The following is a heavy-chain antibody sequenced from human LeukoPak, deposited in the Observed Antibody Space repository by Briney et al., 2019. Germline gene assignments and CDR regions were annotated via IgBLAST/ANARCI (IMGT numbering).Heavy chain of an antibody. J-gene: IGHJ4*02. D-gene: IGHD6-19*01. Sequence: GGSLRLSCAASGFTFSSYSMNWVRQAPGKGLEWVSSISSSSSYIYYADSVKGRFTISRDNAKNSLYLQMNSLRADDTAVYYCARVVPYSSGWYLGYWGQGTLVTVSS. CDR2: ISSSSSYI. V-gene: IGHV3-21*01. CDR3: ARVVPYSSGWYLGY. CDR1: GFTFSSYS.